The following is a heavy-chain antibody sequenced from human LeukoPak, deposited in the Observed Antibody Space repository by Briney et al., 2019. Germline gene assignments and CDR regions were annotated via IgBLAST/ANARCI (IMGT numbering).Heavy chain of an antibody. Sequence: GASVKVSCTVSGYTLTELSMHWVRQAPGKGLEWMGGFDPEDGETIYAQKFQGRVTMTEDTSTDTAYMELSSLRSEDTAVYYCATPPPSGWYEGWYFDYWGQGTLVTVSS. CDR1: GYTLTELS. CDR2: FDPEDGET. D-gene: IGHD6-19*01. CDR3: ATPPPSGWYEGWYFDY. J-gene: IGHJ4*02. V-gene: IGHV1-24*01.